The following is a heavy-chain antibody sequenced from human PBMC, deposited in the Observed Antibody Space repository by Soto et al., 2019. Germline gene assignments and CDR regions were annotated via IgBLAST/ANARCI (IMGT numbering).Heavy chain of an antibody. CDR3: ARVQRYINNWFDP. CDR2: INPNGGST. Sequence: ASVKVSCKASGYTFTHYYMHWVRQAPGQGLEWMGIINPNGGSTTYAQRFRAGFTMTRDTSTSTVYMELRSLRSDDTAVYYCARVQRYINNWFDPWGQGTLVTVSS. J-gene: IGHJ5*02. CDR1: GYTFTHYY. D-gene: IGHD3-9*01. V-gene: IGHV1-46*01.